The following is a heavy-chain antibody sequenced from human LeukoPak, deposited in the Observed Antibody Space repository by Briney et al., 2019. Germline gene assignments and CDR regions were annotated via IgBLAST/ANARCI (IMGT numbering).Heavy chain of an antibody. CDR3: ARGQFRLSDYDSSGFDY. V-gene: IGHV3-74*01. D-gene: IGHD3-22*01. J-gene: IGHJ4*02. CDR2: IKSDGSST. CDR1: GFTFRSYW. Sequence: GGSLRLSCAASGFTFRSYWMHWVRLPPGKGLVWVSRIKSDGSSTSYADFVKGRFTISRDNAKNTLYLQMNSLRAEDTAVYYCARGQFRLSDYDSSGFDYWGQGTLVTVSS.